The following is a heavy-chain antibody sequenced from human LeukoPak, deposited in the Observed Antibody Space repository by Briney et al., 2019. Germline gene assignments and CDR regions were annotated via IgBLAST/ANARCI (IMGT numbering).Heavy chain of an antibody. D-gene: IGHD6-13*01. CDR3: AKVAALSN. V-gene: IGHV3-23*01. Sequence: GGSLRLPCPASGFTFSNFAMNWVRQAPGKGLEWVSGLSGSGGTTYYADSVKGRFTISRDNSKNTLYLQMNSLRAEDTAVYYCAKVAALSNWGQGTLVTVSS. CDR2: LSGSGGTT. J-gene: IGHJ4*02. CDR1: GFTFSNFA.